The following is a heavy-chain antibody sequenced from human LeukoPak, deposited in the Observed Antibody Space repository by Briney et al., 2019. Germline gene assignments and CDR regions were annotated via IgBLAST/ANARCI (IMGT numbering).Heavy chain of an antibody. CDR2: ISGSGGST. J-gene: IGHJ4*02. D-gene: IGHD5-12*01. CDR3: AKEEIESSGYDQPDGWFDY. CDR1: GFTFSSYA. V-gene: IGHV3-23*01. Sequence: AGGSLRLSCAASGFTFSSYAMSWVRQAPGKGLEWVSAISGSGGSTYYADSVKGRFTISRDNSKNTLYLQMNSLRAEDTAVYYCAKEEIESSGYDQPDGWFDYWGQGTLVTVSS.